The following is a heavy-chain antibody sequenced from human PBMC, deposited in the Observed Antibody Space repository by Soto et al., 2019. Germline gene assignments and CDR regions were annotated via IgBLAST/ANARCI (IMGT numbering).Heavy chain of an antibody. J-gene: IGHJ5*02. CDR1: GGTFGNSA. CDR2: IVPMFGTA. CDR3: ARDGDPRNAFWSGRLGGGWFDP. V-gene: IGHV1-69*12. D-gene: IGHD3-3*01. Sequence: QVQLVQSGAEVKKPGSSVNVSCKTSGGTFGNSAVTWVRQAPGQGLEWMGGIVPMFGTANYAQKFQGRLPITADQSTNTAYMELSSLTSDDTAVYYCARDGDPRNAFWSGRLGGGWFDPWGQGTLVTVSS.